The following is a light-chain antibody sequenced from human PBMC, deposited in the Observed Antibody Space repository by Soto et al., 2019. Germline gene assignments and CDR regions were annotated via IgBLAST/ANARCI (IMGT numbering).Light chain of an antibody. CDR3: QQRSNWPRAIS. V-gene: IGKV3-11*01. Sequence: EIVLTQSPATLSVSPGERATLSCRASQSVSSYLAWYQQKPGQAPRLLICDASNRATGIPARFSVTGSGTDSTLTISSLAPEDIAGYYCQQRSNWPRAISFGQGTRVEIK. CDR2: DAS. CDR1: QSVSSY. J-gene: IGKJ5*01.